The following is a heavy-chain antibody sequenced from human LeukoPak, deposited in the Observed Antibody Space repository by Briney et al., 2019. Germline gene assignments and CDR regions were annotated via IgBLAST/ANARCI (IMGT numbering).Heavy chain of an antibody. J-gene: IGHJ6*02. D-gene: IGHD6-13*01. Sequence: PGGSLRLSCAASGFTFSSYAMHWVRQAPGKGLEXXXVISYDGSNKYYADSVKGRFTISRDNSKNTLYLQMNSLRAEDTAVYYCARPPPYSSSWYDYYYGMDVWGQGTTVTVSS. CDR2: ISYDGSNK. V-gene: IGHV3-30-3*01. CDR3: ARPPPYSSSWYDYYYGMDV. CDR1: GFTFSSYA.